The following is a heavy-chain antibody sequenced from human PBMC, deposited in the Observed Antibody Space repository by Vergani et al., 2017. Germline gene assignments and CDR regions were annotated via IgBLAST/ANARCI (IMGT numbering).Heavy chain of an antibody. J-gene: IGHJ4*02. Sequence: QLQLQESGPGLVKPSETLSLTCTVSGGSISSSSYYWGWIRQPPGKGLEWIGSIYYSGRTYYNPSLKSRVTISVDTSKDQFSLKLSSVTAADTAVYYCASLAGVYDYVWGSYRYYFDYWGQGTLVTVSS. D-gene: IGHD3-16*02. CDR3: ASLAGVYDYVWGSYRYYFDY. V-gene: IGHV4-39*01. CDR1: GGSISSSSYY. CDR2: IYYSGRT.